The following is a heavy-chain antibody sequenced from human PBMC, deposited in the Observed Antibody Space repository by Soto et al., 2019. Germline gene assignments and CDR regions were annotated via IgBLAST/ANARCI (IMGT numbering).Heavy chain of an antibody. V-gene: IGHV3-48*01. Sequence: EVQLVESGGGLVQPGGSLRLSCAASGFTFSSYSMNWVRQAPGKGLEWVSYISSSSSTRYYADSVKGRFTISRDNARNSLYLQMNSLRAEDTAVYHCARHRLKDSSGYHAFDIWGQGTMVTVSS. D-gene: IGHD3-22*01. J-gene: IGHJ3*02. CDR2: ISSSSSTR. CDR1: GFTFSSYS. CDR3: ARHRLKDSSGYHAFDI.